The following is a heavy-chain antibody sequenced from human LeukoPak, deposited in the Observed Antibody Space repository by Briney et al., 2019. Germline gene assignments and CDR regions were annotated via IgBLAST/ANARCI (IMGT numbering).Heavy chain of an antibody. J-gene: IGHJ4*02. D-gene: IGHD1-26*01. CDR3: ARDHSGGATYYFDY. CDR1: GFTVSGNY. CDR2: IYSGGST. Sequence: GGSLRLSCAASGFTVSGNYMSWVRQAPGKGLEWVSVIYSGGSTYYADSVKGRFTISRDNSKNTLYLQMNSLRAEDTAVYYCARDHSGGATYYFDYWGQGTLVTVSS. V-gene: IGHV3-66*02.